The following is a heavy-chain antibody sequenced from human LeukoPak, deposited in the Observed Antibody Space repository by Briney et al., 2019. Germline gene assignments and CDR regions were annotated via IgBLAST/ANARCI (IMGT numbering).Heavy chain of an antibody. CDR1: GDSISSGGYY. CDR3: ARGADRDPSSP. CDR2: IYSGGST. D-gene: IGHD3-22*01. V-gene: IGHV4-31*03. J-gene: IGHJ5*02. Sequence: SETLSLTCTVSGDSISSGGYYWSWIRQHPGKGLEWIGYIYSGGSTYYNPSLKSRVTISVDPSKNQFSLKLSSFTAADTAVYYCARGADRDPSSPWGQGTLVTVSS.